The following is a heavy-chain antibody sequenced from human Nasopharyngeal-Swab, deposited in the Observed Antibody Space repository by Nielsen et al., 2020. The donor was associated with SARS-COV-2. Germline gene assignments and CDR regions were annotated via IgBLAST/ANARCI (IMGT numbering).Heavy chain of an antibody. V-gene: IGHV3-30*18. CDR2: ISYDGNYK. Sequence: GESLKISCAASGFTFSNYAMHWVRQAPGKELEWMAVISYDGNYKYYADSVKGRFTISRDNSKNTVFLQMNSLRAEDTAVYYCAKEDLSGYDSTSYYGMDVWGQGTTVTVSS. J-gene: IGHJ6*02. CDR1: GFTFSNYA. CDR3: AKEDLSGYDSTSYYGMDV. D-gene: IGHD5-12*01.